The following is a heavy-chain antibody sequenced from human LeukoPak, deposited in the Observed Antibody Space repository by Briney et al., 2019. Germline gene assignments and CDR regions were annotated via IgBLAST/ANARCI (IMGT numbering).Heavy chain of an antibody. CDR2: INPSGGST. Sequence: GASVKVSCKASGYTFTDYYMHWVRQAPGQGLEWMGIINPSGGSTSYAQKFQGRVTMTRDMSTSTVYMELSSLRSEDTAVYYCARDKGSTMVRGVIAYNWFDPWGQGTLVTVSS. J-gene: IGHJ5*02. CDR3: ARDKGSTMVRGVIAYNWFDP. CDR1: GYTFTDYY. V-gene: IGHV1-46*01. D-gene: IGHD3-10*01.